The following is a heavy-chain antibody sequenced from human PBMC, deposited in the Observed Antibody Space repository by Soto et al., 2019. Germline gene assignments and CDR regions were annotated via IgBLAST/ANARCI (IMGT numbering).Heavy chain of an antibody. CDR2: IYYSGST. V-gene: IGHV4-39*01. CDR3: ARQTVTLAKLFDY. J-gene: IGHJ4*02. Sequence: QLQLQESGPGLVKPSETLSLTCTVSGGSISSSSYYWGWIRQPPGKGLEWIGSIYYSGSTYYNPSLKSRVTISVDTSKNQFSLKLSSVTAADTAVYYCARQTVTLAKLFDYWGQGTLVTVSS. D-gene: IGHD2-21*02. CDR1: GGSISSSSYY.